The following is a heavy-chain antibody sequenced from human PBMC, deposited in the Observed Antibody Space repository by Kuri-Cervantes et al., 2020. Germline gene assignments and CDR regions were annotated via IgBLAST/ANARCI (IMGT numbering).Heavy chain of an antibody. Sequence: GESLKISCAASGFTFDDYAMHWVRQAPGKGLEWVSAISGSGGSTCYADSVKGRFTISRDNSKNTLYLQMNSLRAEDTAVYYCAKVGSSGWTEYFQHWGQGTLVTVSS. CDR1: GFTFDDYA. D-gene: IGHD6-19*01. CDR2: ISGSGGST. V-gene: IGHV3-23*01. J-gene: IGHJ1*01. CDR3: AKVGSSGWTEYFQH.